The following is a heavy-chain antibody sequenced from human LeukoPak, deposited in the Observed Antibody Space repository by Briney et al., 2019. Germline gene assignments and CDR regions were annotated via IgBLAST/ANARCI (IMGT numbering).Heavy chain of an antibody. V-gene: IGHV1-46*01. CDR3: ARVAMSGIGSDDF. CDR1: GYTFTSYY. D-gene: IGHD1-26*01. CDR2: INTSGGST. Sequence: GASVKVSCKASGYTFTSYYMHWVRQAPGQGLEWMGIINTSGGSTSYAQKFQGRVTMTRDMSTSTVYMELSSLRSEDTAVYYCARVAMSGIGSDDFWGQGTLVTASS. J-gene: IGHJ4*02.